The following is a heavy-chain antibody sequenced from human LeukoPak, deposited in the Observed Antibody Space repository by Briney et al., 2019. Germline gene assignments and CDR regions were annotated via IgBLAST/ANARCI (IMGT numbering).Heavy chain of an antibody. Sequence: GRSLRLSCAASGFTFDDYAMHWVRQAPGKGLEWVSGISWNSGSIGYADSVKGRFTISRDNSKNTLYLQMNSLRAEDTAVYYCAKEISRDYGGFWGQGTLVTVSS. V-gene: IGHV3-9*01. CDR1: GFTFDDYA. CDR2: ISWNSGSI. D-gene: IGHD4-23*01. CDR3: AKEISRDYGGF. J-gene: IGHJ4*02.